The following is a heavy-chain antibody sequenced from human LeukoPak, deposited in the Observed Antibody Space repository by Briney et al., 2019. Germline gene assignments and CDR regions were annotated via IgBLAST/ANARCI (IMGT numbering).Heavy chain of an antibody. CDR3: ARDISSWYYFDD. Sequence: GGSLRLSCAAFGFTFSSHWMHWVRQGPGKGLVWVSRIDNDGSSATYADSVKGRFTISRDNAKNTLYLQMNSLRAEDTAVYYCARDISSWYYFDDWGQGTPVTVSS. D-gene: IGHD6-13*01. J-gene: IGHJ4*02. CDR2: IDNDGSSA. V-gene: IGHV3-74*01. CDR1: GFTFSSHW.